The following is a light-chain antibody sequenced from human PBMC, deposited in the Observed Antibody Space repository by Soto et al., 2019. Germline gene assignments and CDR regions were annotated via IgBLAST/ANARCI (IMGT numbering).Light chain of an antibody. J-gene: IGLJ1*01. CDR1: SSDVGAYNH. V-gene: IGLV2-11*01. CDR3: CSYAGSYIYV. Sequence: QSVLTQPRSVSGSPGQSVTISCTGTSSDVGAYNHVSWYQQYPGKAPKLTIYDVTKRPSGVPDRFYGSKSGNTASLTISGLQAEDEADYYCCSYAGSYIYVFGTGTKLTVL. CDR2: DVT.